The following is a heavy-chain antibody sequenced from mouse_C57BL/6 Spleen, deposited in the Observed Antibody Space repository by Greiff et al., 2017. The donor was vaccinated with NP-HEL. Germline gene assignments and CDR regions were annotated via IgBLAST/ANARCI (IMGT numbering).Heavy chain of an antibody. CDR3: ARYFYEYDGDYFDY. Sequence: VQLQQSGAELVKPGASVKISCKASGYAFSSYWMNWVKQRPGTGLEWIGQIYPGDGDTNYNGKFKGKATLTADKSSSTAYMQLSSLTSEDSAVYFCARYFYEYDGDYFDYWGQGTTLTVSS. J-gene: IGHJ2*01. D-gene: IGHD2-4*01. CDR1: GYAFSSYW. V-gene: IGHV1-80*01. CDR2: IYPGDGDT.